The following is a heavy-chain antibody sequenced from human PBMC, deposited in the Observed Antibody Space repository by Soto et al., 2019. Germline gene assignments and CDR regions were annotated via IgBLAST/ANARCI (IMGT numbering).Heavy chain of an antibody. CDR1: GYTFISYG. D-gene: IGHD4-17*01. CDR2: ISTYNGNT. V-gene: IGHV1-18*01. Sequence: QVQLVQSGAEVKKPGASMKVSCKASGYTFISYGVSWVRQAPGQGLEWMGWISTYNGNTNYAQKLQGRVTMTTDTSTSTAYMELRSLTSDDTALYYCARGVDGDYFDYWGQGTLVTVSS. J-gene: IGHJ4*02. CDR3: ARGVDGDYFDY.